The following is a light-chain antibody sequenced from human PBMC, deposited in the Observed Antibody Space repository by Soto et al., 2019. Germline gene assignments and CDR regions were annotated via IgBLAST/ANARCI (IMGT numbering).Light chain of an antibody. V-gene: IGKV3-20*01. J-gene: IGKJ1*01. Sequence: DIVMTQSPLSLPVTPGEPASISCRSSQSLLHSNGYNYLAWYQQKPGQAPRLLIYGASNRATGIPARFSSSGSGTDFTLTISRLEPEDFAVYYCQQYGSSGTFGPGTKVDIK. CDR3: QQYGSSGT. CDR2: GAS. CDR1: QSLLHSNGYNY.